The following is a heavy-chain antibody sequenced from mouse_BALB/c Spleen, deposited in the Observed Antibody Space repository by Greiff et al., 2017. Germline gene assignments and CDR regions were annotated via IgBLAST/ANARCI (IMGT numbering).Heavy chain of an antibody. CDR2: IYPGSGST. V-gene: IGHV1S22*01. CDR3: TTGPFAY. Sequence: LQQPGSELVRPGASVKLSCKASGYTFTSYWMHWVKQRPGQGLEWIGNIYPGSGSTNYDEKFKSKATLTVDTSSSTAYMQLSSLTSEDSAVYYCTTGPFAYWGQGTLVTVSA. J-gene: IGHJ3*01. CDR1: GYTFTSYW. D-gene: IGHD4-1*01.